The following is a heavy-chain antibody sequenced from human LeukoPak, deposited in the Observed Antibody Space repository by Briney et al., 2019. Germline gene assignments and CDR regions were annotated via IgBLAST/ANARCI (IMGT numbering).Heavy chain of an antibody. CDR2: INSDGSST. Sequence: PGGSLRLSCAASVFTFSRYWMHWVRQAPGKGPVWVSRINSDGSSTTYADSVKGRFTISRDNAKNTLYLQMNSLRAEDTAVYYCAKGEWELSYYNYYYMDVWAKGTTVTVSS. V-gene: IGHV3-74*01. D-gene: IGHD1-26*01. J-gene: IGHJ6*03. CDR3: AKGEWELSYYNYYYMDV. CDR1: VFTFSRYW.